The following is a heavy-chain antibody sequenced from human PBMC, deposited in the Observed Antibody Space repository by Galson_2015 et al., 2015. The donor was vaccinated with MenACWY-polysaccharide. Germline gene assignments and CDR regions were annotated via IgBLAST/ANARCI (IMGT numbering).Heavy chain of an antibody. V-gene: IGHV3-33*01. Sequence: SLRLSCAASTVTFRGSGMHWVRQAPGKGLEWVAVIQYDAVYKQYLDSVKGRFSVSRDNSKSTLYLKMNNLRAEDTALYYCAREGSRIVFHAFDSWGQGTMVSV. CDR1: TVTFRGSG. D-gene: IGHD3-10*02. CDR2: IQYDAVYK. CDR3: AREGSRIVFHAFDS. J-gene: IGHJ3*01.